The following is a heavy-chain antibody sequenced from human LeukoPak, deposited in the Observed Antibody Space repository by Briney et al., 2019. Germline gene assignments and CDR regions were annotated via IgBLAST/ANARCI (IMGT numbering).Heavy chain of an antibody. D-gene: IGHD1-26*01. Sequence: GGSLRLSCAASGFTFSTYSMNWVRQAPGKGLEWVSCISSSGSYIYFADSVKGRFTISRDNAKNSLYLQVNSLRAEDTAVYYCARGWELLTNFDYWGQGTQVTVSS. V-gene: IGHV3-21*01. J-gene: IGHJ4*02. CDR2: ISSSGSYI. CDR1: GFTFSTYS. CDR3: ARGWELLTNFDY.